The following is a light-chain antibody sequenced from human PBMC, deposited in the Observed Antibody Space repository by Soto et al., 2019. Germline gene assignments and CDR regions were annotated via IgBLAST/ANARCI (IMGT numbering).Light chain of an antibody. V-gene: IGLV1-40*01. Sequence: QSVLTQPPSVSCAPGQRVTISCTGSSSNIGAGYDVHWYQQLPGTAPKLLIYGNSNRPSGVPDRFSGSKSGTSASLAITGHQAEDEADYYCQSYDSNLSVVFGGGTKLTVL. CDR2: GNS. CDR1: SSNIGAGYD. J-gene: IGLJ2*01. CDR3: QSYDSNLSVV.